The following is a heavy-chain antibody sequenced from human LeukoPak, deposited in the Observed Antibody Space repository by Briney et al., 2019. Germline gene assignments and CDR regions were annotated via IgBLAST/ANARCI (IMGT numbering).Heavy chain of an antibody. CDR1: GGSISSSDW. CDR3: ARDKYLGYCSGGSCYAVYYFDY. V-gene: IGHV4-4*02. CDR2: IYHSEST. J-gene: IGHJ4*02. Sequence: PSGTLSLTCAVSGGSISSSDWWSWVRQPPGEGLEWIGEIYHSESTNYNPSLKSRVTISVDKSKNQFSLKLSSVTAADTAVYYCARDKYLGYCSGGSCYAVYYFDYWGQGTLVTVSS. D-gene: IGHD2-15*01.